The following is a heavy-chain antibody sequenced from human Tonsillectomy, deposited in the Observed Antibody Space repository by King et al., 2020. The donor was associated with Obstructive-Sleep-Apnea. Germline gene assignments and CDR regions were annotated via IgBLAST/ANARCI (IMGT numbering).Heavy chain of an antibody. J-gene: IGHJ4*02. CDR2: VTYDGSET. D-gene: IGHD5-18*01. CDR3: ARSPTGVHTALAELDY. Sequence: VQLVQSGGGVVHPGRSLRLSCAASGFAFTAYNIHCVRQAPGKGLEWVAVVTYDGSETYYADSVKGRFTISRDNSKNTVYLQMNSLRVEDTSVYYCARSPTGVHTALAELDYWGQGTLVTVSS. CDR1: GFAFTAYN. V-gene: IGHV3-30*04.